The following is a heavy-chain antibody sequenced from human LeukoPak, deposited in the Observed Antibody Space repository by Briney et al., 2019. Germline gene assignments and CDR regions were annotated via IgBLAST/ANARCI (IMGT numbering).Heavy chain of an antibody. J-gene: IGHJ4*02. CDR2: IYYSGST. D-gene: IGHD3-10*01. CDR1: GGSISSSSYY. V-gene: IGHV4-39*01. CDR3: ARGPVFYYGSGSYYKSPRFDY. Sequence: KPSETLSLTCTVSGGSISSSSYYWGWIRQPPGKGLEWIGSIYYSGSTYYNPSLKSRVTISVDTSKNQFSLKLSSVTAADTAVYYCARGPVFYYGSGSYYKSPRFDYWGQGTLVTVSS.